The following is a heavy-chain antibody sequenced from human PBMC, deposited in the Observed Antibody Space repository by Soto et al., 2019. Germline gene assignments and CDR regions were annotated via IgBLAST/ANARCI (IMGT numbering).Heavy chain of an antibody. J-gene: IGHJ6*02. V-gene: IGHV1-69*06. D-gene: IGHD2-2*02. CDR2: ITPMFGKP. Sequence: QVQLVQSGPEVKKPGSSVKVSCKASGGTFSRYTINWVRQAPGQGLEWMGGITPMFGKPNYAQKFQGRVTMTRDTSISTAYMELSRLRSDDTAVYYCAREEIVVVPAAIIYYYYGMDVWGQGTTVTVSS. CDR1: GGTFSRYT. CDR3: AREEIVVVPAAIIYYYYGMDV.